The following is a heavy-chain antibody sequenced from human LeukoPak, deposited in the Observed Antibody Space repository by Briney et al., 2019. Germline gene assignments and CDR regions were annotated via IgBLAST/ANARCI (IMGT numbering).Heavy chain of an antibody. CDR1: GFTLSSYT. V-gene: IGHV3-23*01. CDR3: AKGKMTSYYFDY. D-gene: IGHD5-24*01. CDR2: ISVSGGNT. J-gene: IGHJ4*02. Sequence: GRSLRLSCAASGFTLSSYTMSWVRQAAGKGLEWVSGISVSGGNTYYADSVKGRFTISRQNSKNSLYLQMHSLRVEDTAVYYCAKGKMTSYYFDYWGQGTLVTVSS.